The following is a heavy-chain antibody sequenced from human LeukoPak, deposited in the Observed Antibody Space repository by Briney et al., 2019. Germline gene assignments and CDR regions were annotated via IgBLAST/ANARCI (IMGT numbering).Heavy chain of an antibody. D-gene: IGHD6-19*01. V-gene: IGHV3-7*01. J-gene: IGHJ6*02. CDR2: IKQDGSEK. CDR3: ARRADDYYYGMDV. CDR1: GFTFSSYW. Sequence: PGGSLRLSCAASGFTFSSYWMSWVRQAPGKGLEWVANIKQDGSEKYYVDSVKGRFTISRDNAKNSLYLQMNSLRVEDTAVYYCARRADDYYYGMDVWGQGTTVTVSS.